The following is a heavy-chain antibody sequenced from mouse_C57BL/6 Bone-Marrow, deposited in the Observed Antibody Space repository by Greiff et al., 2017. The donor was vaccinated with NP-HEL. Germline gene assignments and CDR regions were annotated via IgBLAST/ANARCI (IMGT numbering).Heavy chain of an antibody. J-gene: IGHJ4*01. D-gene: IGHD3-2*02. CDR2: IYPRSGNT. V-gene: IGHV1-81*01. Sequence: VQLQQSGAELARPGASVKLSCKASGYTFTSYGISWVKQRTGQGLEWIGEIYPRSGNTYYNEKFKGKATLTADKSSSTAYVELRSLTSEDSAVYFCARETAQARDYAMDYWGQGTSVTVSS. CDR1: GYTFTSYG. CDR3: ARETAQARDYAMDY.